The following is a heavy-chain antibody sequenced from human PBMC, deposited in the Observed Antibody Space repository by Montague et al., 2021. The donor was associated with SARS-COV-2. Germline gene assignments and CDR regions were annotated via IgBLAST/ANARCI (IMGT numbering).Heavy chain of an antibody. CDR3: AKDLHVGLISFGGLLVLAPLGMDV. V-gene: IGHV3-9*01. Sequence: SLRLSCAASPAYGFTFDEYAMHWVRQRPGKCLAWVSGISCNRAYMGYADCVKGRFTISSDNAQKALHLQMNSLRTEDTALYFCAKDLHVGLISFGGLLVLAPLGMDVWGQGTTVTVSS. CDR1: PAYGFTFDEYA. D-gene: IGHD3-16*02. J-gene: IGHJ6*02. CDR2: ISCNRAYM.